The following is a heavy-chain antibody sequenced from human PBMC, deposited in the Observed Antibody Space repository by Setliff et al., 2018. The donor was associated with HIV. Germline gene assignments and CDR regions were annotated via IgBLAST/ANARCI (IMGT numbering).Heavy chain of an antibody. Sequence: GASVKVSCKSSGYTFTDYFMHWVRQAPGQRLEWLGWINAGTGDIDYSQKFQGRVTITRDRSANTAYMELSRLTSADTAVYYCARGFSSSWYYYYMGVWGKGTTVTVSS. CDR2: INAGTGDI. CDR1: GYTFTDYF. D-gene: IGHD6-13*01. CDR3: ARGFSSSWYYYYMGV. V-gene: IGHV1-3*01. J-gene: IGHJ6*03.